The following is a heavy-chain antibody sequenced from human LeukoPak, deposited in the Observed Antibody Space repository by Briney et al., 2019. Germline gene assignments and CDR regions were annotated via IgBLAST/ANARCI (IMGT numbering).Heavy chain of an antibody. V-gene: IGHV4-30-4*01. CDR1: GGSISSGDYY. Sequence: SETLSLTCTVSGGSISSGDYYWSWIRQPPGKGLEWIGYIYYSGSTYYNPAVKRRVTISIDTAKNQFSLKLSSVTAADTAVYYCARVSDYLFDYWGQGTLVTVSS. D-gene: IGHD2/OR15-2a*01. CDR2: IYYSGST. CDR3: ARVSDYLFDY. J-gene: IGHJ4*02.